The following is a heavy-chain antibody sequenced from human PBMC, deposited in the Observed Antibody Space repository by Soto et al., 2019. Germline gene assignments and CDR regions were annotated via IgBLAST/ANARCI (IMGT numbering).Heavy chain of an antibody. V-gene: IGHV3-23*01. CDR1: GFTFSSYA. CDR2: IGGSGGST. D-gene: IGHD2-2*01. CDR3: AKDRKGGVVVVPAALRGAFDI. J-gene: IGHJ3*02. Sequence: EVQLLESGGGLVQPGGSLRLSCAASGFTFSSYAMSWVRQAPGKGLEWVSAIGGSGGSTYYADSVKGRFTISRDNSKNTLYLQMNSLRAEDTAVYYCAKDRKGGVVVVPAALRGAFDIWGQGTMVTVSS.